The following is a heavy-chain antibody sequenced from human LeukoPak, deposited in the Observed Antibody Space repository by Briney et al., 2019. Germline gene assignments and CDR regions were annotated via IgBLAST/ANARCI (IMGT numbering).Heavy chain of an antibody. J-gene: IGHJ4*02. Sequence: SETLSLTCTVSGYSISSGYYWGWIRQPPGKGLEWIGSIYHSGSTYYNPSLKSRVTISVDTSKNQFSLKLSSVTAADTAVYYCARVAVAAPYYFDYWGQGTLVTVSS. CDR1: GYSISSGYY. CDR2: IYHSGST. D-gene: IGHD6-19*01. V-gene: IGHV4-38-2*02. CDR3: ARVAVAAPYYFDY.